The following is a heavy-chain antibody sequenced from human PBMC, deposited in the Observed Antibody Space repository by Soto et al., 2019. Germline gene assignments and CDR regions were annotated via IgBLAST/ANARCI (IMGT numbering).Heavy chain of an antibody. CDR2: IYHTGST. V-gene: IGHV4-4*02. D-gene: IGHD3-22*01. Sequence: QVRLQESGPGLVKPSGTLSLTCAVSGGSISSPNWWIWVRQAPGKGLEWIGEIYHTGSTKYNPSLKGRVTISVDKSKNQLSLKLTSVTAADTAVYYCATSSGYLDYWGQGTLVSVSS. CDR3: ATSSGYLDY. CDR1: GGSISSPNW. J-gene: IGHJ4*02.